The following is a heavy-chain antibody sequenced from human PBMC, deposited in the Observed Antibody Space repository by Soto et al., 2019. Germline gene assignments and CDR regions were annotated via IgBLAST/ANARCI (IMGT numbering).Heavy chain of an antibody. V-gene: IGHV3-21*06. CDR1: GFTFTRYS. Sequence: GSLRLSCAASGFTFTRYSMNWVRQAPGKGLEWVSSISSTTNYIYYGDSMKGRFTISRDNAKNSLYLEMNSLRAEDTAVYYCERESEDLTSNFDYWGQGTLVTVSS. J-gene: IGHJ4*02. CDR3: ERESEDLTSNFDY. CDR2: ISSTTNYI.